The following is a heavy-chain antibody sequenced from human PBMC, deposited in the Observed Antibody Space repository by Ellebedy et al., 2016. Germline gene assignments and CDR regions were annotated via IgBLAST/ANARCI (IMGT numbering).Heavy chain of an antibody. D-gene: IGHD1-14*01. V-gene: IGHV4-38-2*02. J-gene: IGHJ4*02. CDR3: ARMGRRGLDY. CDR1: GYSISSGYY. Sequence: SETLSLTXTVSGYSISSGYYWGWIRQPPGKGLEWIGEINHSGSTNYNPSLKSRVTISVDTSKNQFSLKLSSVTAADTAVYYCARMGRRGLDYWGQGTLVTVSS. CDR2: INHSGST.